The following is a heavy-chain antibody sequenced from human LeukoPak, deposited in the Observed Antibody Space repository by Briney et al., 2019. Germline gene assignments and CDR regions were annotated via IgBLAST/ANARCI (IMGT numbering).Heavy chain of an antibody. V-gene: IGHV1-46*01. D-gene: IGHD3-22*01. CDR1: GYTFTSYY. CDR2: INPSGGST. Sequence: ASVTVSCKASGYTFTSYYMHWVRQAPGQGLEWMGIINPSGGSTSYAQKLQGRVTMTRDMSTSTVYMELSSLRSEDTAVYYCARDLVYYDSSGYLDYWGQGTLVTVSS. J-gene: IGHJ4*02. CDR3: ARDLVYYDSSGYLDY.